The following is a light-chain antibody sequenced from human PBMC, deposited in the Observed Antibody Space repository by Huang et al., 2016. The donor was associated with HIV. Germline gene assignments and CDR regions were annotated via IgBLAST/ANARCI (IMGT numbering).Light chain of an antibody. Sequence: EIVLTQSPGTLSLSQGERATRSCRASQSVSRSDLAWYQQNPGQAPRLLIHGASTRATGIPDRFSGSGSGTDFTLTISRLEPEDFAVYYCQQYGSSSWTFGQGTKVEIK. V-gene: IGKV3-20*01. CDR1: QSVSRSD. CDR3: QQYGSSSWT. J-gene: IGKJ1*01. CDR2: GAS.